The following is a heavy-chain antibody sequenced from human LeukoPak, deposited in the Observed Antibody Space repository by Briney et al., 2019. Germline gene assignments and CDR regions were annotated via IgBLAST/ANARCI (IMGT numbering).Heavy chain of an antibody. CDR3: ARDPSMVRGENTPYFDY. CDR1: GGTFSSYA. D-gene: IGHD3-10*01. J-gene: IGHJ4*02. V-gene: IGHV1-69*13. Sequence: SVKVSCKASGGTFSSYAISWVRQAPGQGLEWMGGIIPIFGTANYAQKFQGRVTITADESTSTAYMELSSLRSEDTAVYYCARDPSMVRGENTPYFDYWGQGTLATVSS. CDR2: IIPIFGTA.